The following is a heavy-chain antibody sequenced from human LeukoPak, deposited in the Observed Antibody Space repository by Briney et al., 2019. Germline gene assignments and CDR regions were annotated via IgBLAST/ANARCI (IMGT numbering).Heavy chain of an antibody. D-gene: IGHD3-22*01. V-gene: IGHV3-21*01. CDR1: GVTSSSYS. Sequence: GGSLRLSCAASGVTSSSYSMNWVRQAPGKGQEWVSSISSSSSYIYYADSVKGRFTISRDNAKSSLYLQMNSPRAEDTAVYYCARDDSSGFTRGRYYFDYWGHRTPVTASS. J-gene: IGHJ4*01. CDR3: ARDDSSGFTRGRYYFDY. CDR2: ISSSSSYI.